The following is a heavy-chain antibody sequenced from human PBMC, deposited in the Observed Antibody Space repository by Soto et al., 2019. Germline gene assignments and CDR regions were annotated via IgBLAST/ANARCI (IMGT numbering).Heavy chain of an antibody. J-gene: IGHJ5*01. CDR1: GFTFGKYW. CDR2: IKRDGSDK. D-gene: IGHD3-3*01. Sequence: GGSLRLCCAASGFTFGKYWIAWVRQAPGKGLEWLANIKRDGSDKYYVDSVKGRFSISRDNAKNSLYLQMSSLRVEDTAVYYCARHDDRDFDSWGQGTLVTVSS. CDR3: ARHDDRDFDS. V-gene: IGHV3-7*01.